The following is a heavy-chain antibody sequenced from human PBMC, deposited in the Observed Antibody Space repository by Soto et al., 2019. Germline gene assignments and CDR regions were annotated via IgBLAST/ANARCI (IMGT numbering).Heavy chain of an antibody. J-gene: IGHJ6*02. V-gene: IGHV3-30*18. Sequence: QVQLVESGGGVVQPGRSLRLSCAASGFTFSSYGMHWVRQAPGKGLEWVAVISYDGSNKYYADSVKGRFTISRDNSKNTLDLQMNSLGVEDTAVYNCAKVGRHYDNLTGYRDYYGMDVWGQGTTVTVSS. D-gene: IGHD3-9*01. CDR1: GFTFSSYG. CDR2: ISYDGSNK. CDR3: AKVGRHYDNLTGYRDYYGMDV.